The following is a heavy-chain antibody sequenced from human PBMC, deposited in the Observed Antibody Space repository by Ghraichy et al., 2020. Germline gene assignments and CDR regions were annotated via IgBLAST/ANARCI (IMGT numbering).Heavy chain of an antibody. V-gene: IGHV4-39*01. CDR3: AAVVVPAAVWD. CDR2: LYYSGSP. Sequence: TLSLTCSVSGASITDKTYHWGWIRQPPGKGLESIGTLYYSGSPFYNPSLRGRVSISLDTSKNLFSLTLTSVTAEDTAIYYCAAVVVPAAVWDWGRGALVTVSP. D-gene: IGHD2-2*01. CDR1: GASITDKTYH. J-gene: IGHJ4*02.